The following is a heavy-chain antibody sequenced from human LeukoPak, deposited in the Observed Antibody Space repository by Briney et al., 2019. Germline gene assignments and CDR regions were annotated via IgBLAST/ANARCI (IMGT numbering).Heavy chain of an antibody. CDR1: GFTFSSYA. Sequence: GGSLRLSCAASGFTFSSYAMSWVRQAPGKGLEWVSAISGSGGSTYYADSVKGRFTISRDNSKNTLYLQMNSLRAEDTAVYYCAKDPSSGWYAYYFDYWGQGTLVSVSS. CDR2: ISGSGGST. CDR3: AKDPSSGWYAYYFDY. D-gene: IGHD6-19*01. J-gene: IGHJ4*02. V-gene: IGHV3-23*01.